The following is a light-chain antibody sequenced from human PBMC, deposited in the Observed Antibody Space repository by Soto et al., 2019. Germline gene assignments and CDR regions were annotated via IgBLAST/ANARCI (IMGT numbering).Light chain of an antibody. CDR3: QQLFDSPIT. CDR2: DAS. V-gene: IGKV3-11*01. Sequence: EIVLTQSPGTLSLSPGERATLSCRANQSVSSYLARYQQKPGQAPRLLIYDASNRATGIPARFSGSGSGTDFTLTISSLEPEDFATYYCQQLFDSPITFGQGTRLEIK. CDR1: QSVSSY. J-gene: IGKJ5*01.